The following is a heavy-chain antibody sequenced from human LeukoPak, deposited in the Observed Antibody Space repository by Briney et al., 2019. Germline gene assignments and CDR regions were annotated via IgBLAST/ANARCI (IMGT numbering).Heavy chain of an antibody. CDR1: GGSISSYY. J-gene: IGHJ5*02. CDR2: IYYSGST. CDR3: ARGLLVPAATTHPPYNWFDP. V-gene: IGHV4-59*01. Sequence: SETLSLTCTVSGGSISSYYWSWLRQPPGKGLEWIGYIYYSGSTNYNPSLKSRVTISVDTSKNQFSLKLSSVTAADTAVYYCARGLLVPAATTHPPYNWFDPWGQGTLVTVSS. D-gene: IGHD2-2*01.